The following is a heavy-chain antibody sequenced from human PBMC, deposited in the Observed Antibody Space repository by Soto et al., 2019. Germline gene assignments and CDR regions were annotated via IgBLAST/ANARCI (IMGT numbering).Heavy chain of an antibody. J-gene: IGHJ6*02. Sequence: VQLVQSGAEVKKPGSSVKVSCKASGGTFSSYAISWVRQAPGQGLEWMGGIIPIFGTANYAQKFQGRVTITADESTSTAYMELSSLRSEDTAVYYCARAIVVVPAASYYYYYGMDVWGQGTTVTVSS. D-gene: IGHD2-2*01. CDR3: ARAIVVVPAASYYYYYGMDV. V-gene: IGHV1-69*01. CDR1: GGTFSSYA. CDR2: IIPIFGTA.